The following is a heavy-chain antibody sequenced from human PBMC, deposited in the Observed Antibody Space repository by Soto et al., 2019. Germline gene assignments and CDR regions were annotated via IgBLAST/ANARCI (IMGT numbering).Heavy chain of an antibody. CDR3: ARDLALGRGYYGMDV. D-gene: IGHD3-10*01. V-gene: IGHV3-13*01. Sequence: EVQLVESGGGLVQPGGSLRLSCAASGFTFSSYDMHWVRQATGKGLEWVAAIGTAGDTYYPGSVKGRFTISRENAKNSLYLQMNRLRAEDTAVDYCARDLALGRGYYGMDVWGQGTTVTVSS. J-gene: IGHJ6*02. CDR1: GFTFSSYD. CDR2: IGTAGDT.